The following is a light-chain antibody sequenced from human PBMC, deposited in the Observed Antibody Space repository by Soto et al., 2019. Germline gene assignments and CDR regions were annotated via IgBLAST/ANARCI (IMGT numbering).Light chain of an antibody. CDR1: QNIRSY. CDR3: QQSHSTPWT. J-gene: IGKJ1*01. Sequence: DIQMTQSPASLSASVRDRVTITCRASQNIRSYLNWYQQKRGKAPKLLIFAASNLQSGVPARFSGTGSGTDFTLTISSLQPEDFATYSCQQSHSTPWTFGQGTKVDIK. V-gene: IGKV1-39*01. CDR2: AAS.